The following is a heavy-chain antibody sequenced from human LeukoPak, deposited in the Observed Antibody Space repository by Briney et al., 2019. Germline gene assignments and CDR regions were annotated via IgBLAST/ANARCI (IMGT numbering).Heavy chain of an antibody. CDR2: IYTTGTT. CDR3: ARGRYGSGTYYNAYFDS. D-gene: IGHD3-10*01. Sequence: SETLSLTCSVSGGSISDYYWSWIRQPAGKGLEWIGRIYTTGTTNYNPSPKSRITMSVDTSKNQFSLKLSSVTAADTAVYYCARGRYGSGTYYNAYFDSWGQGTLVTVSS. V-gene: IGHV4-4*07. CDR1: GGSISDYY. J-gene: IGHJ4*02.